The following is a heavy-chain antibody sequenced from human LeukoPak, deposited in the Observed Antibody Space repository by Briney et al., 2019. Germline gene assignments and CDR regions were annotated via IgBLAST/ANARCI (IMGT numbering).Heavy chain of an antibody. CDR1: GYTFIDYY. J-gene: IGHJ4*02. CDR2: INPNSGGT. CDR3: ASDYGDYGSVGY. D-gene: IGHD4-17*01. V-gene: IGHV1-2*02. Sequence: ASVKVSCKASGYTFIDYYVNWVRQAPGQGLEWMGWINPNSGGTNYAQKFQGRVTMTRDTSISTVYMELSRLRSDNTAVYYCASDYGDYGSVGYWGQGTLVTVSS.